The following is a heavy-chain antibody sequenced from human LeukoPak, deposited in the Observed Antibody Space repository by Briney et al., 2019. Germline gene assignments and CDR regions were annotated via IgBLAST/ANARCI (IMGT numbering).Heavy chain of an antibody. V-gene: IGHV3-66*04. CDR1: GFTVSSNY. J-gene: IGHJ4*02. D-gene: IGHD5-18*01. Sequence: GGSLRLSCAASGFTVSSNYMNWVRQAPGKGLEWVSMIYPNGNTFYTNSVKGRFTISRDNSKNTLDLQMSSLRAEDTAVYYCARRGHGYGSPFGYWGQGTLVTVSS. CDR3: ARRGHGYGSPFGY. CDR2: IYPNGNT.